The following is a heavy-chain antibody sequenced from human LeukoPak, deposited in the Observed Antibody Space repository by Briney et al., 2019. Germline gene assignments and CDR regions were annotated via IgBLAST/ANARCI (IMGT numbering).Heavy chain of an antibody. Sequence: GGSLRLSCAASGFSFSNAWMSWVRQAPGEGLEWVGRIKSKIDGGTTDYAAPVKGRFSISRDDSKNTMYVQMDSLKIEDTAVYYCTTNNRDYDILTGYVQPDYWGQGTLVTVSS. D-gene: IGHD3-9*01. CDR2: IKSKIDGGTT. V-gene: IGHV3-15*01. CDR3: TTNNRDYDILTGYVQPDY. CDR1: GFSFSNAW. J-gene: IGHJ4*02.